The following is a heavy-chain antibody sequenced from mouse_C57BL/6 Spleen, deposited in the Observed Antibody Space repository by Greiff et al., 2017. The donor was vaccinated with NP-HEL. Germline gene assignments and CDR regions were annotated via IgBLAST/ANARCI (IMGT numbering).Heavy chain of an antibody. Sequence: VQLQQSGPGLVQPSQSLSITCTVSGFSLTSYGVHWVRQSPGKGLEWLGVIWRGGSTDYNAAFMSRLSITKDNSKSQVFFKMNSLQADDTAIYYCAKERANWDEGGFAYWGQGTLVTVSA. D-gene: IGHD4-1*01. J-gene: IGHJ3*01. CDR1: GFSLTSYG. CDR2: IWRGGST. V-gene: IGHV2-5*01. CDR3: AKERANWDEGGFAY.